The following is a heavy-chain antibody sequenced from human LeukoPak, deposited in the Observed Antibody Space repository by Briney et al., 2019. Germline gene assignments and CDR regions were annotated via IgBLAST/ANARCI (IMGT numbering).Heavy chain of an antibody. CDR2: IKQDGSEK. D-gene: IGHD5/OR15-5a*01. CDR1: GFTFSSYW. V-gene: IGHV3-7*03. Sequence: TGGSLRLSCAASGFTFSSYWMSWVRQAPGKGLEWVANIKQDGSEKYYVDSVKGRFTISRDNAKNSLYLQMNSLRAEDTALYYCARVNRPPQRAFSVSAAFDLWGQGTMVTVSS. J-gene: IGHJ3*01. CDR3: ARVNRPPQRAFSVSAAFDL.